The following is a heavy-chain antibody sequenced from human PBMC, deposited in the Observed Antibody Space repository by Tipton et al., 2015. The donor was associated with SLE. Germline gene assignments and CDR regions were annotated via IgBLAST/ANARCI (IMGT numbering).Heavy chain of an antibody. D-gene: IGHD6-19*01. J-gene: IGHJ4*02. V-gene: IGHV3-23*05. Sequence: GSLRLSCAASGFSFSDYAMTWVRQAPGKGLECVSAISGSPGKGLEWVSVLSAGAGTYYADSVKGRFTISRDNSKNTLHLQMNSLRDEDTAIYYCARLPSRGWSTYYFDFWGQGTLVTVSS. CDR2: PGKGLEWVSVLSAGAGT. CDR1: GFSFSDYA. CDR3: ARLPSRGWSTYYFDF.